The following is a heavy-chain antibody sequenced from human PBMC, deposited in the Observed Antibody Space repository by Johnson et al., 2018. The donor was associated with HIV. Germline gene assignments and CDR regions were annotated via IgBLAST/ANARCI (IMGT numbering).Heavy chain of an antibody. Sequence: VQLVESGGGVVRPGGSLRLSCAASGFTFSSYDMHWVRQATGKGLEWVSAIGTAGDTYYAHSVKGRFTISIDNSKNTLYLQMNSLRAEDTAVYYCARGAWAGAFDIWGQGTMVTVSS. CDR3: ARGAWAGAFDI. CDR1: GFTFSSYD. J-gene: IGHJ3*02. D-gene: IGHD1-26*01. V-gene: IGHV3-13*01. CDR2: IGTAGDT.